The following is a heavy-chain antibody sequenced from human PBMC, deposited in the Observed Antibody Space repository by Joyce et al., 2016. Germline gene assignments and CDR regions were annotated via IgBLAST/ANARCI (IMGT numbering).Heavy chain of an antibody. V-gene: IGHV4-59*01. J-gene: IGHJ6*02. CDR3: ARDRNEGYCTSARCYYYYYYGMDV. CDR2: ISYRGTA. Sequence: QVQLQESGPGLVKPSETLSLTCTVSGGSINTYYWSWIRQHPGKGLEWIGYISYRGTANYAPALKSRVTISVDTAKNQISLKVTSVTAADTAVYYCARDRNEGYCTSARCYYYYYYGMDVWGQGTTVTVSS. D-gene: IGHD2-2*01. CDR1: GGSINTYY.